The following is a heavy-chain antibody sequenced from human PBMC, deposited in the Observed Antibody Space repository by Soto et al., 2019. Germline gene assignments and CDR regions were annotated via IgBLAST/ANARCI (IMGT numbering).Heavy chain of an antibody. CDR3: ARDRPYCSSTSCYPFDAFDI. CDR1: GFTFSDYY. CDR2: ISSSGSTI. J-gene: IGHJ3*02. D-gene: IGHD2-2*01. V-gene: IGHV3-11*01. Sequence: GGSLRLSCAASGFTFSDYYMSWIRQAPGKGLEWFSYISSSGSTIYYADSVKGRFTISRDNAKNSLYLQMNSLRAEDTAVYYFARDRPYCSSTSCYPFDAFDIWGQGTMVTVSS.